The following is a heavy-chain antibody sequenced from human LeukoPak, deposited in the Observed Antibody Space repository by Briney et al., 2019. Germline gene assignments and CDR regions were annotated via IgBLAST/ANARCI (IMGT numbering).Heavy chain of an antibody. Sequence: ASVKVSCKASGYTFTGYYIHWVRQAPGQGLDWMGRINPNNGGTNYAQKFQGRVTMTRDMSMSTAYMELSRLRSDDTAVYYCAGEDNSSGYRPFDIWGQGTMVTIPS. V-gene: IGHV1-2*06. CDR1: GYTFTGYY. CDR3: AGEDNSSGYRPFDI. CDR2: INPNNGGT. D-gene: IGHD3-22*01. J-gene: IGHJ3*02.